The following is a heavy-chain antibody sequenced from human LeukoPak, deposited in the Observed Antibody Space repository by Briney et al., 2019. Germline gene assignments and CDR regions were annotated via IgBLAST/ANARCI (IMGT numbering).Heavy chain of an antibody. J-gene: IGHJ4*02. V-gene: IGHV5-51*01. CDR2: VYPGDPDT. Sequence: GESLKISCKGSGYSFTSYWIGWVRQMPGKGLEWMGIVYPGDPDTRYSPSFQGQVTISADKSISTAYLQWSSLKASDTAMYYCARHLLARGFDYWGQGTLVTVSS. CDR1: GYSFTSYW. D-gene: IGHD6-6*01. CDR3: ARHLLARGFDY.